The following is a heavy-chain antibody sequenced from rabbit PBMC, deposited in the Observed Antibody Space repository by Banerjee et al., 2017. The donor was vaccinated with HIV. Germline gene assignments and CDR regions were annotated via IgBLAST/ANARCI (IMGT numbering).Heavy chain of an antibody. CDR2: IAAGSGNT. J-gene: IGHJ4*01. CDR1: GFSFSNKYV. D-gene: IGHD1-1*01. CDR3: ARDVSSNGYYFNL. Sequence: QEQLEESGGGLVKPEGSLTLTCTASGFSFSNKYVMSWVRQAPGKGLEWIGCIAAGSGNTYYASWAKGRFTISKTSSTTVTLQMTSLTAADTATYFCARDVSSNGYYFNLWGPGTLVTVS. V-gene: IGHV1S45*01.